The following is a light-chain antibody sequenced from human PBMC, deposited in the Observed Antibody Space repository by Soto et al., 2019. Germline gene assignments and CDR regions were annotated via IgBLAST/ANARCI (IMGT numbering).Light chain of an antibody. V-gene: IGLV3-21*04. J-gene: IGLJ2*01. Sequence: SYELTQPPSVSVAPGKTARITCGGDNIGSKSVHWYQQNPGQAPVLVIYSDRDRPSGIPERFSGSNSGNTATLTISRVEAGDEADYYCQVWVGGSNHLVLFGGGTKVTVL. CDR2: SDR. CDR3: QVWVGGSNHLVL. CDR1: NIGSKS.